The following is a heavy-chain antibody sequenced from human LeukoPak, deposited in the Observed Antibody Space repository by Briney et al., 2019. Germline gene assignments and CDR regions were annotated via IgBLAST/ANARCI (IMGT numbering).Heavy chain of an antibody. Sequence: QAGGSLRLSCAASGFTVSSDYMSWVRQAPGKGLEWVSLIYSGGSTYYADSVKGRFTISRDKSKNTLYLQMNSLRAEDTAVYYCAGMATTHGMDVWGQGTTVTVSS. V-gene: IGHV3-66*01. CDR2: IYSGGST. CDR1: GFTVSSDY. J-gene: IGHJ6*02. CDR3: AGMATTHGMDV. D-gene: IGHD5-24*01.